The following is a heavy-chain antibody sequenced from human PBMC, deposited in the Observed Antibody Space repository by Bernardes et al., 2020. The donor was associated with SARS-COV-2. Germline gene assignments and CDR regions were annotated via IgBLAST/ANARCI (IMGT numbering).Heavy chain of an antibody. J-gene: IGHJ4*02. CDR1: GYTFTSYG. CDR3: ARGGLGDEIVLIPAAIDVLDF. Sequence: ASVKVSCKASGYTFTSYGIIWVRQAPGQGPEWMGWISAYNGNTNYAQKLQGRVTMTTDTSTSTAYMELRSLRSDDTAVYYCARGGLGDEIVLIPAAIDVLDFWGQGTLVTVSS. D-gene: IGHD2-2*01. V-gene: IGHV1-18*04. CDR2: ISAYNGNT.